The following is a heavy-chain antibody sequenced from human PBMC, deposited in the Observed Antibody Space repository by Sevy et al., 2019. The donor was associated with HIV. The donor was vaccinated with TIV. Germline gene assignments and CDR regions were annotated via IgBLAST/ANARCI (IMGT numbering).Heavy chain of an antibody. CDR2: ISSLSNYI. V-gene: IGHV3-21*01. CDR1: GFTFSTYT. Sequence: GGSLRLSCAASGFTFSTYTMNWVRQAPGKGLEWVSSISSLSNYIYYADSVRGRFTISRDNAKNSVYLQMNSLRAEDTAVYYWARDYSNSWYGMDVWGQGTTVTVSS. D-gene: IGHD4-4*01. J-gene: IGHJ6*02. CDR3: ARDYSNSWYGMDV.